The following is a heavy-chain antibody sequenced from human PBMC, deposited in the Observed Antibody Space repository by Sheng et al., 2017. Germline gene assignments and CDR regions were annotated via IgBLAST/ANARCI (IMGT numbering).Heavy chain of an antibody. CDR1: GGTFSSYT. D-gene: IGHD2-15*01. V-gene: IGHV1-69*08. CDR3: ARDRGFGDCSGGSCPLRYYYYYYMDV. Sequence: QVQLVQSGAEVKKPGSSVKVSCKASGGTFSSYTISWVRQAPGQGLEWMGRIIPILGIANYAQKFQGRVTITADKSTSTAYMELSSLRSEDTAVYYCARDRGFGDCSGGSCPLRYYYYYYMDVWGKGTTVTVSS. CDR2: IIPILGIA. J-gene: IGHJ6*03.